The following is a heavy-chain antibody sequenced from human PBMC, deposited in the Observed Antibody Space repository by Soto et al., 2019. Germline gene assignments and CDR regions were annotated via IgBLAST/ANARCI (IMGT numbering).Heavy chain of an antibody. CDR2: IYHSGST. Sequence: ASLTLSLTCAVFDGSISSGGSSRSWNRQPPGKGLEWIGYIYHSGSTYYNPSLKSRVTISVDRSKNQFSLKLSSVTAADTAVYYCARDRAARDYYYGMDVWGQGTTVTVSS. V-gene: IGHV4-30-2*01. D-gene: IGHD6-6*01. CDR3: ARDRAARDYYYGMDV. J-gene: IGHJ6*02. CDR1: DGSISSGGSS.